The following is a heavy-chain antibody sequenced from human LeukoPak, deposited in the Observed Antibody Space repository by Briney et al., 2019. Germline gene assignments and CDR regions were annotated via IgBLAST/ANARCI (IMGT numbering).Heavy chain of an antibody. CDR3: AKSYGTNGYYQLPIDF. CDR2: ISSSGSTI. D-gene: IGHD3-22*01. CDR1: GFTFSDYY. Sequence: GGSLRLSCAASGFTFSDYYMSWIRQAPGKGLEWVSYISSSGSTIYYADSVKGRFTISRDNAKNSLYLQLNSLRVEDTAIYYCAKSYGTNGYYQLPIDFWGQGTLVTVSS. V-gene: IGHV3-11*01. J-gene: IGHJ4*02.